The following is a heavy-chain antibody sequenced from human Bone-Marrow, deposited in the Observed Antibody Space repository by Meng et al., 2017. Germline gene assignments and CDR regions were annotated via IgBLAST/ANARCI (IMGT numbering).Heavy chain of an antibody. V-gene: IGHV3-9*03. CDR1: GFTFDDYA. CDR3: AKDITRYYYYGMDV. J-gene: IGHJ6*02. CDR2: ISWNSGSI. Sequence: SLKISCAASGFTFDDYAMHWVRQAPGKGLGWVSGISWNSGSIGYADSVKGRFTTSRDNAKNSLYLQMNSLRAEDMALYYCAKDITRYYYYGMDVWGQGTTVTVSS.